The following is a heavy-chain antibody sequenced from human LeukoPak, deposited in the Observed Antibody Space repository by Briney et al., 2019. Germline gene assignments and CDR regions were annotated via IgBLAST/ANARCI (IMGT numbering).Heavy chain of an antibody. J-gene: IGHJ3*02. Sequence: SETLFLTCAVSGGSISSGGYSWSWIRQPPGKGLEWIGYIYHSGSTYYNPSLKSRVTISVDRSKNQFSLKLSSVTAADTAVYYCARGEYCSSTSCLGDDAFDIWGQGTMVTVSS. CDR1: GGSISSGGYS. D-gene: IGHD2-2*01. V-gene: IGHV4-30-2*01. CDR3: ARGEYCSSTSCLGDDAFDI. CDR2: IYHSGST.